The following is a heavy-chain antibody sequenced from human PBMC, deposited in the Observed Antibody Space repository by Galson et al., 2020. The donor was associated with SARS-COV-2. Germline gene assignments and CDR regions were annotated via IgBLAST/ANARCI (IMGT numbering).Heavy chain of an antibody. V-gene: IGHV1-2*02. CDR2: INPNSGGP. Sequence: ASMKVSCKASGYTLTGYYMHWVRPAPGQGLEWMGWINPNSGGPNYAQKFQGRVTMTRDTSISTAYLEPSRLGSDDTAVYYCAREASADYGDYVYWFDPLGQGTLVTVSS. CDR1: GYTLTGYY. J-gene: IGHJ5*02. CDR3: AREASADYGDYVYWFDP. D-gene: IGHD4-17*01.